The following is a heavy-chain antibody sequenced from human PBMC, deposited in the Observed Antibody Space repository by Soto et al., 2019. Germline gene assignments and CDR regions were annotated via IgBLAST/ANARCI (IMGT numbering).Heavy chain of an antibody. CDR1: GFTFTSYA. D-gene: IGHD2-2*01. V-gene: IGHV3-23*01. CDR2: ISGSAGRT. CDR3: AKVTSARVFYFGLDV. Sequence: GGSLRLSCAASGFTFTSYAMSWVRQAPGKGLEWVSIISGSAGRTYYADSVKGRFSISRDNSKNTLYLHMNSLRAEDTAVYYCAKVTSARVFYFGLDVWGQGTTVTVSS. J-gene: IGHJ6*02.